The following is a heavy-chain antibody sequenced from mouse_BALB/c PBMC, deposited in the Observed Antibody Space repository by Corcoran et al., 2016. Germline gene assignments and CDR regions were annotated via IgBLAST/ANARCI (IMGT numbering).Heavy chain of an antibody. V-gene: IGHV1S135*01. CDR3: ARGRDRYARDY. CDR1: GYSFTSYY. Sequence: ELQLQQSGPELMKPGASVKISCKASGYSFTSYYMHWVQQSHGKGLEWIGYIDPFNGVTSYNQKFKGKATLTLDKSSSTAYMHLSSLTSEDSAVYYGARGRDRYARDYWGQGISVTVSS. J-gene: IGHJ4*01. CDR2: IDPFNGVT.